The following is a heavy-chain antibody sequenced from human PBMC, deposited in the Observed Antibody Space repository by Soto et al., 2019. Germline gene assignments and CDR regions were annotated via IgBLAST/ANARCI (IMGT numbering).Heavy chain of an antibody. CDR1: GYKFTTFW. J-gene: IGHJ3*01. CDR3: ARPASGGSRDAFDV. V-gene: IGHV5-10-1*01. CDR2: IDPTDSFT. Sequence: GESLKISCKASGYKFTTFWLNWVRQTPGQGLEWLGRIDPTDSFTNYSPPFEGHVTISVDRSISTAYLQGNSLQASDTAIYYCARPASGGSRDAFDVWGQGTTVTVSS. D-gene: IGHD2-15*01.